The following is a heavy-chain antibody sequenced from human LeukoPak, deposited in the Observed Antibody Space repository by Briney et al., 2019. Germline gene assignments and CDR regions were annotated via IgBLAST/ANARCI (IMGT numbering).Heavy chain of an antibody. J-gene: IGHJ4*02. CDR3: ARGRTTSSGRVY. D-gene: IGHD6-6*01. CDR1: GFTFRSYW. CDR2: IDSDGSTT. Sequence: PGGSLRLSCAASGFTFRSYWMHWVRQAPGKGLVWVSRIDSDGSTTSYADSVKGRFTISRDNAKNTVYLQMNSLRAEDTAVYYCARGRTTSSGRVYWGQGTQVTVSS. V-gene: IGHV3-74*01.